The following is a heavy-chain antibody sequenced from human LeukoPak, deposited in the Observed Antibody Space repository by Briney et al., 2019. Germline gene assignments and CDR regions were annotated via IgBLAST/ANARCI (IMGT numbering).Heavy chain of an antibody. Sequence: GGSLRLSCAASGFTFSSYAMSWVHQAPGKGLEWVSAISGSGGSTYYADSVKGRFTISRDNFKNTLYLQMNSLRAEDTAVYYCASYRYYYDSSGFCDYWGQGTLVTVSS. CDR1: GFTFSSYA. J-gene: IGHJ4*02. CDR2: ISGSGGST. CDR3: ASYRYYYDSSGFCDY. D-gene: IGHD3-22*01. V-gene: IGHV3-23*01.